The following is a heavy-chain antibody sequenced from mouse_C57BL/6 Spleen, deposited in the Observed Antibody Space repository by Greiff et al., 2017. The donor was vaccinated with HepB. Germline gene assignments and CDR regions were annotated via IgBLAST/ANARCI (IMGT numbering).Heavy chain of an antibody. CDR3: ARGLYGGCY. J-gene: IGHJ2*01. D-gene: IGHD1-1*01. CDR2: INPNNGGT. Sequence: EVQLQQSGPELVKPGASVKISCKASGYTFTDYYMNWVKQSHGKSLEWIGDINPNNGGTSYNQKFKGKATLTVDKSSSTAYMELRSLTSEDSAVYYGARGLYGGCYWGQGTTRTVSS. V-gene: IGHV1-26*01. CDR1: GYTFTDYY.